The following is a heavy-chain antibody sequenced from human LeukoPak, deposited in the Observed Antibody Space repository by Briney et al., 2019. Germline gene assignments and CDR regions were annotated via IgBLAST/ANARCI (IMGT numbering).Heavy chain of an antibody. CDR3: ARGNGAVAGTFGY. J-gene: IGHJ4*02. CDR2: ISSNGGST. CDR1: GFTFSSYA. Sequence: PGGSLRLSCAASGFTFSSYAMHWVRQAPGKGLEYVSAISSNGGSTYYANSVKGRFTISRDNSKNTLYLQMGSLRAEDMAVYYCARGNGAVAGTFGYWGQGTLVTVSS. V-gene: IGHV3-64*01. D-gene: IGHD6-19*01.